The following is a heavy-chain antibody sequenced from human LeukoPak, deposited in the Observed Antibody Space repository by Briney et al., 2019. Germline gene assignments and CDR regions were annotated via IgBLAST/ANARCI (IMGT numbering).Heavy chain of an antibody. J-gene: IGHJ4*02. V-gene: IGHV3-7*01. Sequence: PGGSLRLSCVASGFTCNSNWMSWVRQAPGKGLEWVANIKQDGSEKYYVDSVKGRFNISRDNAKNSLSLQMNSLRAEDTAVYYCARDKYYDRYFDSWGRGTLVTVSS. CDR3: ARDKYYDRYFDS. CDR1: GFTCNSNW. D-gene: IGHD3-22*01. CDR2: IKQDGSEK.